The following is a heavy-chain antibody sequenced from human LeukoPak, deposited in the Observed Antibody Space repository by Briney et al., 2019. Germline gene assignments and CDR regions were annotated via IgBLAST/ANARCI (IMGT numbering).Heavy chain of an antibody. V-gene: IGHV4-59*01. CDR2: IYYSGST. CDR1: GGSISSYY. J-gene: IGHJ3*02. Sequence: SETLSLTCTVSGGSISSYYWSWIRQPPGKGLEWIGNIYYSGSTNYNPSLKSRVTISVDTSKNQFSLKLSSVTAADTAVYYCARSSRGAFDIWGQGTMVTVSS. CDR3: ARSSRGAFDI.